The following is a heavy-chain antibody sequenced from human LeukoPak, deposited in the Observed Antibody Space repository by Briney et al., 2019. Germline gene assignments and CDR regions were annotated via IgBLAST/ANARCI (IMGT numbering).Heavy chain of an antibody. CDR3: ARGSLAAAGSTRQTNRFDP. Sequence: PSETLSLTCAVSSGSVFSNNWWSWVRQPPGKGLEWIGQIFHSGSTSYSPSLKSRVTISVDKSKNQFSLKLSSVTAADTAVYYCARGSLAAAGSTRQTNRFDPWGQGTLVTVSS. CDR2: IFHSGST. J-gene: IGHJ5*02. D-gene: IGHD6-13*01. CDR1: SGSVFSNNW. V-gene: IGHV4-4*02.